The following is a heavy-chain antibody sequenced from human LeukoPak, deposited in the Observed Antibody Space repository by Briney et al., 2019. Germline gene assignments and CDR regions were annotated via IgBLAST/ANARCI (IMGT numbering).Heavy chain of an antibody. Sequence: ASVKVSCKASGGTFSSYAISWVRQAPGQGLEWMGRIIPILGIANYAQKFQGRVTITADKSTSTAYMELSSLRSEDTAVYYCARDRFRRDYEIDYWGQGTQVTVSS. V-gene: IGHV1-69*04. J-gene: IGHJ4*02. CDR1: GGTFSSYA. D-gene: IGHD4-17*01. CDR3: ARDRFRRDYEIDY. CDR2: IIPILGIA.